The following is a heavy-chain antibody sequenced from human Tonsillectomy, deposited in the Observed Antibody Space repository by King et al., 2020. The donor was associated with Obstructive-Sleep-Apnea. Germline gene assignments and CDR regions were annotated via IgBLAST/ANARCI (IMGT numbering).Heavy chain of an antibody. V-gene: IGHV3-15*01. Sequence: VQLVESGGGLVKPGGSLRLSCVVSGFTFSNAWMSWVRQAPGKGLEWVGRIKREIDGETTDYAAPVNGRFTISRDDSKNTLYLQMNSLKTEDTAVYYCIRRPDYWGQGTLVIVSS. CDR2: IKREIDGETT. CDR3: IRRPDY. J-gene: IGHJ4*02. CDR1: GFTFSNAW.